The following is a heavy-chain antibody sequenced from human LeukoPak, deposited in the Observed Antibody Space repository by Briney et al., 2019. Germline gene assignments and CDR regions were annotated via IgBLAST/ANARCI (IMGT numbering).Heavy chain of an antibody. CDR3: AREGYYDILTGPDY. CDR1: GYTFTSYG. V-gene: IGHV1-18*04. D-gene: IGHD3-9*01. J-gene: IGHJ4*02. CDR2: ISAYNGNT. Sequence: ASVKVSCKASGYTFTSYGISWVRQAPGQGLEWMGWISAYNGNTNYAQKLQGRVTMTTDTSTSTAYMELRSLRSDDTAVYHCAREGYYDILTGPDYWGQGTLVTVSS.